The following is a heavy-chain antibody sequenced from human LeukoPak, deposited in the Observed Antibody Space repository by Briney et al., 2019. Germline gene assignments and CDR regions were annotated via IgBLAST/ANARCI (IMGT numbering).Heavy chain of an antibody. J-gene: IGHJ6*02. D-gene: IGHD3-10*01. CDR2: ISSSSSYI. CDR3: ARDAYGSGSYRLYYYYGMDA. Sequence: PGGSLRLSCAASGFTFSSYSMNWVRQAPGKGLEWVSSISSSSSYIYYADSVKGRFTISRDNAKNSLYLQMNSLRAEDTAVYYCARDAYGSGSYRLYYYYGMDAWGRGTTVTVSS. CDR1: GFTFSSYS. V-gene: IGHV3-21*01.